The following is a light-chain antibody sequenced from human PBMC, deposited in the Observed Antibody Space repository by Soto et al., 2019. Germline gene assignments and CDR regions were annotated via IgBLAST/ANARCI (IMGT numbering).Light chain of an antibody. CDR1: QSVSSY. Sequence: EIVLTQSPAPLSLSPGEKNTLSCRACQSVSSYLAWYQQKPGQAPRLLIYDASNRATGIPARFSGSGSGTDFTLTISSLEPEDFAVYYCQQRSNWPWTFGQGTKVDIK. V-gene: IGKV3-11*01. CDR2: DAS. CDR3: QQRSNWPWT. J-gene: IGKJ1*01.